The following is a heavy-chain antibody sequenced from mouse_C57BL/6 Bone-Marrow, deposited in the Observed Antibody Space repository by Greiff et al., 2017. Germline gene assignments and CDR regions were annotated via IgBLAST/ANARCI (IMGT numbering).Heavy chain of an antibody. CDR1: GYAFSSSW. CDR3: GYYYP. V-gene: IGHV1-82*01. D-gene: IGHD2-4*01. Sequence: QVQLQQSGPELVKPGASVKISCKASGYAFSSSWMNWVKQRPGKGLEWIGRIYPGDGDTNYNGRFNGKATLTADNSSSTAYIQLSSLTSEDSAVYFCGYYYPWGQGTLVTVSA. CDR2: IYPGDGDT. J-gene: IGHJ3*01.